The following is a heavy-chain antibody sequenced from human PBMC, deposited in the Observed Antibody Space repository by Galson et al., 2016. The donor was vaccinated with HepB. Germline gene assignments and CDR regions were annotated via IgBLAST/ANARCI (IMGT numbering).Heavy chain of an antibody. CDR2: ISSSGSAE. J-gene: IGHJ6*04. CDR1: GFSFSDYY. CDR3: ARDRSNYVGPYDGLDV. V-gene: IGHV3-11*01. Sequence: SLRLSCAASGFSFSDYYMNWIRQAPGKGLEWVSYISSSGSAEKYADSVQGRFTISRDNAKNSMYLQMNSLRLEDTAVYYCARDRSNYVGPYDGLDVWGEGTTVTVSS. D-gene: IGHD4-11*01.